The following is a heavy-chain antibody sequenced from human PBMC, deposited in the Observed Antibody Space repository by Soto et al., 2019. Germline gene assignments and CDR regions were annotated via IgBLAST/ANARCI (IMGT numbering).Heavy chain of an antibody. J-gene: IGHJ4*02. CDR3: AKGDYGDY. Sequence: EVQLLESGGGLVQPGGSLKLSCAASGFSFNSYAMSWVRQAPGKGLEWVSAISGSGASTYYADAVKGRFTISTDHSKNTLYLHMTSLRAEDTAVYYCAKGDYGDYWGQGTLVTVSS. V-gene: IGHV3-23*01. CDR1: GFSFNSYA. CDR2: ISGSGAST.